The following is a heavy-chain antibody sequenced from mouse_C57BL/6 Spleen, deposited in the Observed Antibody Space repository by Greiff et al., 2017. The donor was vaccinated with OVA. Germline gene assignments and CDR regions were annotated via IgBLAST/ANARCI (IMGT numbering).Heavy chain of an antibody. Sequence: QVQLQQPGAELVMPGASVKLSCKASGYTFTSYWMHWVKQRPGQGLEWIGEIDPSDSYTNYNQKFKGKSTLTVDKSSSTAYMQLSSLTSEDSAVYCCEREGDSSGYDWGKGTSVTVSS. CDR1: GYTFTSYW. J-gene: IGHJ4*01. V-gene: IGHV1-69*01. CDR2: IDPSDSYT. CDR3: EREGDSSGYD. D-gene: IGHD3-2*02.